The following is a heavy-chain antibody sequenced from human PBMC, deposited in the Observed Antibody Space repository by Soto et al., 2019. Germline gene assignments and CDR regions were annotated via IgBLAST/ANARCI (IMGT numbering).Heavy chain of an antibody. Sequence: PTLVNPTQTLTLTCTFSGFSLSTSGVGVGWIRQPPGKALEWLALIYWNDDKRYSPSLKSRLTITKDTSKNQVVLTMTNMDPVDTATYYCAHSEGDYFGWYFDLWGRGTLVTVSS. V-gene: IGHV2-5*01. CDR1: GFSLSTSGVG. D-gene: IGHD4-17*01. J-gene: IGHJ2*01. CDR2: IYWNDDK. CDR3: AHSEGDYFGWYFDL.